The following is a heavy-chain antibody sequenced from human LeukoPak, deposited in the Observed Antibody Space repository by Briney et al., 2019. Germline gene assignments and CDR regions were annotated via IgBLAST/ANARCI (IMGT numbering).Heavy chain of an antibody. CDR1: GGTFSSYA. Sequence: SVKVSCKASGGTFSSYAISWVRQAPGQGLEWMGGIIPIFGTANYAQKFQGRVTITADESTSTAYMELSSLRSEDTAVYHCARRSMVRGVDYGMDVWSKGTTVTVSS. V-gene: IGHV1-69*13. J-gene: IGHJ6*04. D-gene: IGHD3-10*01. CDR3: ARRSMVRGVDYGMDV. CDR2: IIPIFGTA.